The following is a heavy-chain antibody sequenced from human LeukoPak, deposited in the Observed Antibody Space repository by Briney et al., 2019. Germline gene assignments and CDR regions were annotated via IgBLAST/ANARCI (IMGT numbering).Heavy chain of an antibody. J-gene: IGHJ5*02. CDR3: ARNYDILTGYYETNWFDP. D-gene: IGHD3-9*01. Sequence: PSETLSLTCTVSGGSISSGSYYWSWIRQPAGKGLEWIGRIYTSGSTNYNPSLKSRVTISVDTSKNQSSLKLSSVTAADTAVYYCARNYDILTGYYETNWFDPWGQGTLVTVSS. CDR2: IYTSGST. CDR1: GGSISSGSYY. V-gene: IGHV4-61*02.